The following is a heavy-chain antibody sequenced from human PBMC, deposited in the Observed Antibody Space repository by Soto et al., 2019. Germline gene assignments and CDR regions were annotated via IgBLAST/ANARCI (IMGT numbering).Heavy chain of an antibody. CDR3: ARHRATVTTITTEVGNDY. J-gene: IGHJ4*02. V-gene: IGHV4-39*01. CDR1: GGSISSSSYY. CDR2: IYYSGST. Sequence: SETLSLTCTVSGGSISSSSYYWGWIRQPPGKGLEWIGSIYYSGSTYYNPSLKSRVTISVDTSKNQFSLKLSSVTAADTAVYYCARHRATVTTITTEVGNDYWGQGTLVTVSS. D-gene: IGHD4-4*01.